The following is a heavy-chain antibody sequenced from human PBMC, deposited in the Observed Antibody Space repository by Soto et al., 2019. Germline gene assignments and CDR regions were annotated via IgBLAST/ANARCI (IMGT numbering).Heavy chain of an antibody. V-gene: IGHV4-31*03. CDR3: ARSGDYEGPTFFSHYVDV. CDR2: ISHGGST. J-gene: IGHJ6*03. Sequence: QVQLQESGPGLVKPSQTLSLTCSVSGDSVTSGAYFWAWIRHRPGKALEWIGYISHGGSTYYSPSLESRLSMSIDTSKNQFSLKLTSVTAADTAMYYCARSGDYEGPTFFSHYVDVWGKGTSVTVSS. CDR1: GDSVTSGAYF. D-gene: IGHD4-17*01.